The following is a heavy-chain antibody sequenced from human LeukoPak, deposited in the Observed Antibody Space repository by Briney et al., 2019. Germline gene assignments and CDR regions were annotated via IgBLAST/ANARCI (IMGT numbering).Heavy chain of an antibody. CDR3: ARGWVTGY. J-gene: IGHJ4*02. V-gene: IGHV3-21*01. CDR1: GFIFSTYS. D-gene: IGHD4-23*01. Sequence: GGSLRLSCAASGFIFSTYSMNWVRQAPGKGLEWVSSITSSSVYIYYADSVRGRFTISRDNAKNSLYLQMNSLRAEDTAIYYCARGWVTGYWGQGTLVTVSS. CDR2: ITSSSVYI.